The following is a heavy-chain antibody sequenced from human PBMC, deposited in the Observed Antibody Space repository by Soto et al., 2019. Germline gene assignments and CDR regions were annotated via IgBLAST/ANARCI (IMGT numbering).Heavy chain of an antibody. CDR1: GGTFSSYA. V-gene: IGHV1-69*13. CDR3: ARDAQRWLHLDY. D-gene: IGHD5-12*01. CDR2: IIPIFGTA. J-gene: IGHJ4*02. Sequence: SVKVSCKASGGTFSSYAISWVRQAPGQGLEWMGGIIPIFGTANYAQKFQGRVTITADESTSTAYMELSSLRSEDTAVYYCARDAQRWLHLDYWGQGTLVTVSS.